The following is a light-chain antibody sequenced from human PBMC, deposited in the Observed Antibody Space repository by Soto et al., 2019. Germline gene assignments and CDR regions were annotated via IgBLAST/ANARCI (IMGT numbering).Light chain of an antibody. CDR1: QSVRSSY. CDR3: QQYGGSPGT. CDR2: DAS. Sequence: EIVLTQSPGTLSLSPGEGATLSCRASQSVRSSYLAWYQQKPGQAPRLLIYDASNRVTGIPGRFSGSGSGTDFTLTISRLEPEDFAVYYCQQYGGSPGTFGQGTKVDIK. J-gene: IGKJ1*01. V-gene: IGKV3-20*01.